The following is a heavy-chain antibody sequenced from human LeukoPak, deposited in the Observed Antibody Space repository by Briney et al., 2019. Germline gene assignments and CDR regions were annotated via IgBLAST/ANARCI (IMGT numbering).Heavy chain of an antibody. D-gene: IGHD3-10*01. CDR2: MNPNSGNT. Sequence: ASVKVSCKASGYTFTSYDINWVRQATGQGLEWMGWMNPNSGNTGYAQKFQGRVTMTRNTFISTAYMELSSLRSEDTAVYYCAREVNTMVRGAAGAFDIWGQGTMVTVSS. CDR1: GYTFTSYD. J-gene: IGHJ3*02. CDR3: AREVNTMVRGAAGAFDI. V-gene: IGHV1-8*01.